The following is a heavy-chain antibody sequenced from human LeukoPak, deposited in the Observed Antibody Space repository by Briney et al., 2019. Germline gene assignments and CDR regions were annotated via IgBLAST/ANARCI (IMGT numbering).Heavy chain of an antibody. CDR3: AREPTPLYYYGMDV. CDR2: ISAYNGST. CDR1: GYTFTRYG. V-gene: IGHV1-18*01. Sequence: ASVKVSCKASGYTFTRYGISWVRQAPGQVLEWMGWISAYNGSTNYAQKLQGRVTMTTDTSTSTAYMELRSLRSDDTAVYYCAREPTPLYYYGMDVWGQGTTVTVSS. J-gene: IGHJ6*02.